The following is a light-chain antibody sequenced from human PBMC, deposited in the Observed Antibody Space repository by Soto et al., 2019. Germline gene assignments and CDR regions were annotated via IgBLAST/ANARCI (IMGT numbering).Light chain of an antibody. CDR3: QQYDNLSWT. Sequence: DIQMTQSPSSLSASVGDRVTITCQASQDSSNYLNWYQQKPGKAPKLLIYDASNLETGVPSRFSGSGSGTDFTFTISSLQPDDIATYYCQQYDNLSWTFGQGTKVEIK. J-gene: IGKJ1*01. CDR2: DAS. CDR1: QDSSNY. V-gene: IGKV1-33*01.